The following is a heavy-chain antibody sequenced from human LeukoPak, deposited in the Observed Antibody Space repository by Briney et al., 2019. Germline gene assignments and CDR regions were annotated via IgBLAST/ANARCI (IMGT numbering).Heavy chain of an antibody. Sequence: SETLSLTCTVSGGSISSYYWSWIRQPPGKGLEWIGYIYYSGSTNYNPSLKSRVTISVDTSKNQFSLKLSSVTAADTAVYYCGRAQAKLGGYHGMDVWGQGTTVTVSS. D-gene: IGHD7-27*01. J-gene: IGHJ6*02. CDR3: GRAQAKLGGYHGMDV. V-gene: IGHV4-59*08. CDR2: IYYSGST. CDR1: GGSISSYY.